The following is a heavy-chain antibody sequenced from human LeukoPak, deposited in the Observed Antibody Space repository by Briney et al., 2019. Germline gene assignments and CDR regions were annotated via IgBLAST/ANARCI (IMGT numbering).Heavy chain of an antibody. Sequence: ASVKLSFNASGYAFTSYDVNWGRRATGQPLEGLEWMNRNSGNTDYTQTFKSRVTITRNTSISTAYLELSSLTAEDTAVYYCARPGIAAAEDEEPHDYWGQGTMVTASS. CDR1: GYAFTSYD. J-gene: IGHJ4*02. CDR3: ARPGIAAAEDEEPHDY. D-gene: IGHD6-13*01. V-gene: IGHV1-8*01. CDR2: MNRNSGNT.